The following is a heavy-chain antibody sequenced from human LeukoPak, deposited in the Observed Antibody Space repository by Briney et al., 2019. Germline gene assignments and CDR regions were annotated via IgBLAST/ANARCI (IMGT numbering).Heavy chain of an antibody. V-gene: IGHV4-59*01. CDR2: IYYSGST. Sequence: SETLSLTCTVSGGSISSYYWSWIRQPPGKGLEWIGYIYYSGSTNYNPSLKSRVTISVDTSKNQFALKLSPVTAADTAVYYCARLYYYDSSGYGTSAFDIWGQGTMVTVSS. D-gene: IGHD3-22*01. CDR1: GGSISSYY. CDR3: ARLYYYDSSGYGTSAFDI. J-gene: IGHJ3*02.